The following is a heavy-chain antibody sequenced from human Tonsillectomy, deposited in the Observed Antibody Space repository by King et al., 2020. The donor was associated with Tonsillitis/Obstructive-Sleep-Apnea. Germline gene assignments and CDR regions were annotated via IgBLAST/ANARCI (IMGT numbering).Heavy chain of an antibody. D-gene: IGHD3-3*01. CDR3: ARDRRLRFLEWLSDLDY. J-gene: IGHJ4*02. CDR2: IKQDGREK. V-gene: IGHV3-7*04. Sequence: VQLVESGGGLVQPGGSLRLSCAASGFTFSSYLMSWVRQAPGKGLEWVANIKQDGREKYYVDSVKGRFTISRDNAKNSLYLQMNSLRAEDTAGYYCARDRRLRFLEWLSDLDYWGQGTLVTVSS. CDR1: GFTFSSYL.